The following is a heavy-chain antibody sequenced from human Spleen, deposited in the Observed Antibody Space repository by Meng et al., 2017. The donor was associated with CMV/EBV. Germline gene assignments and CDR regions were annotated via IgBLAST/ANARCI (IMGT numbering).Heavy chain of an antibody. J-gene: IGHJ6*02. Sequence: GESLKISCAVSGFIFSNSAMSWVRQAPGKGLEWVSGIGVGGGSTYYADSVKGRFTISRDNSKNTLYLQMNSLRAEDTAVYYCARDYGSGSYYIDYYYYGMDVWGQGTTVTVSS. CDR3: ARDYGSGSYYIDYYYYGMDV. D-gene: IGHD3-10*01. CDR1: GFIFSNSA. V-gene: IGHV3-23*01. CDR2: IGVGGGST.